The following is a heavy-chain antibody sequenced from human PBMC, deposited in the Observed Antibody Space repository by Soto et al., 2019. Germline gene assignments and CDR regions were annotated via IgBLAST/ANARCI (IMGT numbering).Heavy chain of an antibody. CDR3: ATNDGGGSGSQLNY. CDR1: GNTFTGHF. Sequence: GASVKVSCKASGNTFTGHFVHWVRQAPGQGLEWMGWINPKNGATKYARNFQDWVTMTRDTSTTTVYMEVRRLRSDDTAVYYCATNDGGGSGSQLNYWGRGTLVTVSS. V-gene: IGHV1-2*04. CDR2: INPKNGAT. J-gene: IGHJ4*02. D-gene: IGHD6-19*01.